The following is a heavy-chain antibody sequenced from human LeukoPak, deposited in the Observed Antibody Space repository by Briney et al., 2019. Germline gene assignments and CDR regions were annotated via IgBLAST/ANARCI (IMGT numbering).Heavy chain of an antibody. CDR3: AKDRSSGLDY. D-gene: IGHD6-19*01. CDR2: ISGSGGST. V-gene: IGHV3-23*01. J-gene: IGHJ4*02. CDR1: GFTFSNYA. Sequence: GGSLRLSCAASGFTFSNYAMSWVRQAPGRGLEWVSGISGSGGSTYYTDSAKGRFTISRDNSKNTLYLQMNSLRAEDTAVYYCAKDRSSGLDYWGQGTLVTVSS.